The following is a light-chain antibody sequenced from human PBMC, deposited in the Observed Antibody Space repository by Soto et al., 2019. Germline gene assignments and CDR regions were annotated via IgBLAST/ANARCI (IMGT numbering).Light chain of an antibody. Sequence: EIVLTQSPGTLSSSPGERATLSCRASQSVSNYLAWYQQKPGQAPRLLIYGASSRATGIPDRFSGSGSGTDFTLTISRLEPEDFAVYYCQQYGGSPQTFGQGTKV. CDR3: QQYGGSPQT. J-gene: IGKJ1*01. CDR2: GAS. V-gene: IGKV3-20*01. CDR1: QSVSNY.